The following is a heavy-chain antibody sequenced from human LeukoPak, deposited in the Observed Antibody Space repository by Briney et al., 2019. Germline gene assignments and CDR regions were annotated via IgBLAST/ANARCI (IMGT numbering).Heavy chain of an antibody. J-gene: IGHJ5*02. CDR3: ARAPLYGGHADWLDP. CDR2: IYYSGST. Sequence: SQTLPLTCTVSGGSISSGGYYWSWIRQHPGKGLEWIGYIYYSGSTFYNPSLKSRVTILVDTSKNQFSLRLSSVTAADTAVYYCARAPLYGGHADWLDPWGQGTLVTVSS. D-gene: IGHD4-17*01. CDR1: GGSISSGGYY. V-gene: IGHV4-31*03.